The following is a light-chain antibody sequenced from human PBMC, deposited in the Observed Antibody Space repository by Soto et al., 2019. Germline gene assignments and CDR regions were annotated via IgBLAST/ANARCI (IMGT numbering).Light chain of an antibody. V-gene: IGKV1-39*01. Sequence: DIQMTQSPSSLSASIGDRVTITCRASQSIETYLNWYRQKTGKAPELLIYAASRLQSGVPSRFSGSGSGAAFTLTISGLQPADFATYYCQQSYSDPRTFGQGTKVEI. CDR1: QSIETY. CDR2: AAS. J-gene: IGKJ1*01. CDR3: QQSYSDPRT.